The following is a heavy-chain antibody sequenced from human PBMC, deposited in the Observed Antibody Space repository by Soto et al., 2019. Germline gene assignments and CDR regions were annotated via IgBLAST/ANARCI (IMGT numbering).Heavy chain of an antibody. CDR2: IFHTGAT. D-gene: IGHD2-21*01. J-gene: IGHJ4*02. Sequence: SETLSLTCTVSGDSISSSSFYWGWIRQPPGKGLEWFGHIFHTGATYQNPTLKSRLRMSVDTSKNQFSLNLSSVTATDTAVYYCARRRIVPTTNFDYWGQGTLVTVSS. V-gene: IGHV4-39*01. CDR1: GDSISSSSFY. CDR3: ARRRIVPTTNFDY.